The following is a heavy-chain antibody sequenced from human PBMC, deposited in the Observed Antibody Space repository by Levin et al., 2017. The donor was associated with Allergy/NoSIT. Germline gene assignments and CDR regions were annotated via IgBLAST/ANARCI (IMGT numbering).Heavy chain of an antibody. CDR3: TRIGTIDAFDI. J-gene: IGHJ3*02. Sequence: GGSLRLSCTASGFTFSYYAMSWVRQAPGKGLEWLGFIRSRAWGGTTEYAASVEGRLSISKDASNSIAYLQINSLKTEDTAVYYCTRIGTIDAFDIWGQGTMVTVSS. D-gene: IGHD4/OR15-4a*01. CDR2: IRSRAWGGTT. V-gene: IGHV3-49*04. CDR1: GFTFSYYA.